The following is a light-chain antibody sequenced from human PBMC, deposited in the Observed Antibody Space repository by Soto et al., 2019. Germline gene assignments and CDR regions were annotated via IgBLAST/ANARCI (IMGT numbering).Light chain of an antibody. V-gene: IGLV2-8*01. J-gene: IGLJ2*01. CDR1: SSDVGGYNY. CDR3: SSFAGNNNLV. Sequence: QSVLTQPPSESGSPGQSVTISCTGTSSDVGGYNYVSWYQQHPGKAPKLMISEVSKRHSGVPDRFSGSKSGNTASLTVSGLQAEDEADYYCSSFAGNNNLVFGGGTKLTVL. CDR2: EVS.